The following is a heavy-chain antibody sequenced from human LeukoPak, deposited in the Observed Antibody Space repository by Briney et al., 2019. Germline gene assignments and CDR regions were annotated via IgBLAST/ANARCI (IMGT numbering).Heavy chain of an antibody. CDR3: ASAPILRGEGGERYRCGLDV. CDR1: VGSISSGNW. Sequence: PPETLCLTCGVSVGSISSGNWWTWFRQSPGKGLEWIGEIHHNGTRNFNPSLKSRVIISLDTSKNHISLILTSVTAADTAVYYCASAPILRGEGGERYRCGLDVWGQGTTVMVSS. V-gene: IGHV4-4*03. J-gene: IGHJ6*02. D-gene: IGHD2-2*02. CDR2: IHHNGTR.